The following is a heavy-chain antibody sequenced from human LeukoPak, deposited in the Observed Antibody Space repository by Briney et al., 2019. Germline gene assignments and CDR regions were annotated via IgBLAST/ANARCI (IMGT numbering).Heavy chain of an antibody. V-gene: IGHV4-59*01. CDR1: GGSITSYY. J-gene: IGHJ4*02. CDR3: ARVSSRPGAYGDHFDY. CDR2: IYYSGST. D-gene: IGHD4-17*01. Sequence: SETLSLTCSVSGGSITSYYWSWIRQSPGKGLEWIGYIYYSGSTNYNPSLKSRVTISVGTSKNQFSLKLSSVTAADTAVYYCARVSSRPGAYGDHFDYWGQGTLVTVSP.